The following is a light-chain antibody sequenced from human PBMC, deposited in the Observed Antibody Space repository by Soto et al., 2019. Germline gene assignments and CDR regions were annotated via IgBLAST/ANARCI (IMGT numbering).Light chain of an antibody. V-gene: IGKV2-30*01. CDR2: KVS. J-gene: IGKJ1*01. CDR1: QSLLSSDGITY. Sequence: DVVMTQSPLSLPVTLGQPASISCRSGQSLLSSDGITYLNWFQQRPGQSPRRLIYKVSNRDSGVPERFSGSGSGPDFTLQISRVEAEDVGVYYCMKGTHWPPWTFGQGTKVEIK. CDR3: MKGTHWPPWT.